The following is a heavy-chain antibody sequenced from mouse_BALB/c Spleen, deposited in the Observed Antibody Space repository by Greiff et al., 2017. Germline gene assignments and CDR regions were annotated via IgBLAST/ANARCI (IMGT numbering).Heavy chain of an antibody. CDR2: IDPYNGGT. V-gene: IGHV1S135*01. CDR1: GYSFTDYN. D-gene: IGHD2-14*01. J-gene: IGHJ4*01. Sequence: EVKLMESGPELVKPGASVKVSCKASGYSFTDYNMYWVKQSHGKSLEWIGYIDPYNGGTSYNQKFKGKATLTVDKSSSTAFMHLNSLTSEDSAVYYCALYYRYDVPYAMDYWGQGTSVTVSS. CDR3: ALYYRYDVPYAMDY.